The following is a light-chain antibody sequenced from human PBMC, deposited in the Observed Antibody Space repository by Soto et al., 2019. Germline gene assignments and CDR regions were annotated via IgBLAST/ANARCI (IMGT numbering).Light chain of an antibody. CDR2: GAA. V-gene: IGKV3-15*01. J-gene: IGKJ2*01. Sequence: EIVMTQSPATLSMSPGERATLSCRATQNGNSKLAWYQHRPGQAPRRLIYGAAIRPTGIPARFSGSGSGTEFTLPLDSLQSEDFAVYYFKHYNDWPPMYTFGQGPNLDI. CDR1: QNGNSK. CDR3: KHYNDWPPMYT.